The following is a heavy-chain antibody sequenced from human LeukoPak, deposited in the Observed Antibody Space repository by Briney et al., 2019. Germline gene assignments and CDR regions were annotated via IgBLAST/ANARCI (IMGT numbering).Heavy chain of an antibody. D-gene: IGHD5-24*01. J-gene: IGHJ6*02. CDR2: IIPILGIA. Sequence: ASVKVSCKASGGTFSSYAISWVRQAPGQGLEWMGRIIPILGIANYAQKFQGRVTITADKSTSTAYMELSSLRSEDTAVYYCASSTEMGWRSSYYYYYGMDVWGQGTTVTVSS. V-gene: IGHV1-69*04. CDR1: GGTFSSYA. CDR3: ASSTEMGWRSSYYYYYGMDV.